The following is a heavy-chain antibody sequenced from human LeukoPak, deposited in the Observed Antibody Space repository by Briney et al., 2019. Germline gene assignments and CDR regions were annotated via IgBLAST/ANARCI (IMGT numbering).Heavy chain of an antibody. D-gene: IGHD6-19*01. Sequence: SETLSLTCTVSGGSISSSSYYWGWIRQPPGKGLEWIGSIYYSGSTYYNPSLKSRVTISVDTSKNQFSLKLRSVTAADTAVYYCARLGSGWDYGYNLFDPWGQGTLVTVSS. J-gene: IGHJ5*02. CDR3: ARLGSGWDYGYNLFDP. CDR1: GGSISSSSYY. V-gene: IGHV4-39*01. CDR2: IYYSGST.